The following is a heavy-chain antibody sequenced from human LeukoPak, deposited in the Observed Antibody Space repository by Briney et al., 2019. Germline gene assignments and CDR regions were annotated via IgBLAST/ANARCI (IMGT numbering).Heavy chain of an antibody. V-gene: IGHV3-30*04. J-gene: IGHJ4*02. D-gene: IGHD3-10*01. CDR3: AKGVPFATFHYYGSGSSQD. CDR2: ISYDGSKK. Sequence: GGSLRLSSAASGFTLSSYDIHWVRQAPGKGLEWVAVISYDGSKKYYADSVKGRFTISRDNSKNTLYLQMNSLRAEDTAVYYCAKGVPFATFHYYGSGSSQDWGQGTLVTVSS. CDR1: GFTLSSYD.